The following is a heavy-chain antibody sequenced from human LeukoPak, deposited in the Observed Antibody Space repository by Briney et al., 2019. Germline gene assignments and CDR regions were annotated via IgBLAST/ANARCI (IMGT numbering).Heavy chain of an antibody. CDR2: IYYSGST. J-gene: IGHJ4*02. CDR3: ARGSMARIPDY. V-gene: IGHV4-59*01. Sequence: SETLSLTCTVSGGSISSYYWSWIRQPPGKGLEWIGYIYYSGSTNYNPSLKSRVTISVDTSKNQFSLKLSSVTAADTAVYYCARGSMARIPDYWGQGTLVPVPS. CDR1: GGSISSYY. D-gene: IGHD2/OR15-2a*01.